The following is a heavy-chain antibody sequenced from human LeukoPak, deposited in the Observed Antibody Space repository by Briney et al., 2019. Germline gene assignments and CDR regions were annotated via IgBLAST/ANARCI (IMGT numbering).Heavy chain of an antibody. Sequence: GGSLRLSCTASGFTFSSYVMSWVRQAPGKGLERVSDISGRGSSTSYVDSVKGRFTISRDNSKNTLYLQMNSLRAEDTAVYYCARESGYNHGMDVWGQGTTVTVSS. V-gene: IGHV3-23*01. CDR3: ARESGYNHGMDV. J-gene: IGHJ6*02. CDR1: GFTFSSYV. D-gene: IGHD3-22*01. CDR2: ISGRGSST.